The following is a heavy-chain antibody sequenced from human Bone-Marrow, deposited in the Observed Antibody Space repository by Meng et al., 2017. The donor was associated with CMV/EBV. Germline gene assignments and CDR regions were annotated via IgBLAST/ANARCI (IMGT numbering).Heavy chain of an antibody. CDR2: ISYDGSNK. CDR3: ARDPSTGYFDY. CDR1: GFTFSSYA. Sequence: VQLVDLGGGVAQPGRSLRLSCSASGFTFSSYAMHWVRQAPGKGLEWVAVISYDGSNKYYADSVKGRFTISRDNSKNTLYLQMNSLRAEDTAVYYCARDPSTGYFDYWGQGTLVTVSS. V-gene: IGHV3-30-3*01. J-gene: IGHJ4*02. D-gene: IGHD6-19*01.